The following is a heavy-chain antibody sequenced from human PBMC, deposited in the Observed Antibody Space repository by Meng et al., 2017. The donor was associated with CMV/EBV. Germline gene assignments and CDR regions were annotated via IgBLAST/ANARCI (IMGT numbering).Heavy chain of an antibody. CDR1: GGSISSYY. V-gene: IGHV4-59*01. CDR3: ARVNGGGSFEFDY. D-gene: IGHD2-15*01. CDR2: IYYSGST. Sequence: SETLSLTCTVSGGSISSYYWSWIRQPPGKGLEWIGYIYYSGSTNYNPSLKSRVTISVDTSKNQFSLKLSSVTAADTAVYYCARVNGGGSFEFDYWGQGTLVTVSS. J-gene: IGHJ4*02.